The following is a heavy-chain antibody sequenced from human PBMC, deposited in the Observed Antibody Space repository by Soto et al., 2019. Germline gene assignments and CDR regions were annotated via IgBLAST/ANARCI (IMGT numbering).Heavy chain of an antibody. J-gene: IGHJ6*02. Sequence: RASVKVSCKASGGTFSSYAISWVRQAPGQGLEWMGGIIPIFGTANYAQKFQGRVTITADESTSTAYMELSSLRSEDTAVYYCARDQGWLQSRGGMDVWGQGTTVTVSS. D-gene: IGHD5-12*01. V-gene: IGHV1-69*13. CDR2: IIPIFGTA. CDR3: ARDQGWLQSRGGMDV. CDR1: GGTFSSYA.